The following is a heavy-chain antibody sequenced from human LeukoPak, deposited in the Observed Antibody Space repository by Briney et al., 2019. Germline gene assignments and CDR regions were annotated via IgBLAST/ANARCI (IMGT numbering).Heavy chain of an antibody. Sequence: SWGSLSLTCSASGFTCSSYAMHWVRQAPGKGLEWVAVISYDGSNKYYADSVKGRFTISRDNSKNTLYLQMNSLRAEDTAVYYCARVVGYYDSSADYDVVDYWGQGTLVTVSS. V-gene: IGHV3-30-3*01. J-gene: IGHJ4*02. D-gene: IGHD3-22*01. CDR2: ISYDGSNK. CDR3: ARVVGYYDSSADYDVVDY. CDR1: GFTCSSYA.